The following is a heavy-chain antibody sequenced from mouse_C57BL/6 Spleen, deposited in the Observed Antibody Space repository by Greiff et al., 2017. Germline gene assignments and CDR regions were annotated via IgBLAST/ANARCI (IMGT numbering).Heavy chain of an antibody. CDR1: GYTFTDYE. D-gene: IGHD2-5*01. V-gene: IGHV1-15*01. CDR3: TISNYGFYYFDY. Sequence: QVQLQQSGAELVRPGASVTLSCKASGYTFTDYEMHWVKQTPVHGLEWIGAIDPETGGTAYNQKFKGKAILTADKSSSTAYMELRSLTSEDSAVYYCTISNYGFYYFDYWGQGTTLTVST. CDR2: IDPETGGT. J-gene: IGHJ2*01.